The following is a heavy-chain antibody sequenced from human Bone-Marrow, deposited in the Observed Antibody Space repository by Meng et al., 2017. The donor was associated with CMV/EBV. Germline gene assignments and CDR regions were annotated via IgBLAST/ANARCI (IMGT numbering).Heavy chain of an antibody. J-gene: IGHJ6*02. CDR1: GFTFSSYG. CDR3: AKGGLSGYHREYYYYGMYV. CDR2: IWYDGSNK. Sequence: GGSLRLSCAASGFTFSSYGMHWVRQAPGKGLEWVAVIWYDGSNKYYADSVKGRFTISRDNSKNTLYLQMNSLRAEDTAVYYCAKGGLSGYHREYYYYGMYVWGQGTTVTVSS. V-gene: IGHV3-33*06. D-gene: IGHD3-3*01.